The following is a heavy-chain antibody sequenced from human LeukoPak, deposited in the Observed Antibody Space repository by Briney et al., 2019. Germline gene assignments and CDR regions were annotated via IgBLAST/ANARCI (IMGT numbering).Heavy chain of an antibody. D-gene: IGHD2-15*01. Sequence: ASVTVSCKASGYAFSAYYMHWVRQAPGQGLEWMVWINPNSGGTKYAQKFQGRVTTTWDTSINTAYMELTSLRSDDSAVYYCARGGYCSGGSCSTNFDYWGQGPLVLVSS. V-gene: IGHV1-2*02. CDR1: GYAFSAYY. CDR3: ARGGYCSGGSCSTNFDY. CDR2: INPNSGGT. J-gene: IGHJ4*02.